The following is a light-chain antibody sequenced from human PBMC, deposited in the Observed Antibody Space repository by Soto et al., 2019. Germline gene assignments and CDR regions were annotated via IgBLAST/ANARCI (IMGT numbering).Light chain of an antibody. CDR1: SGHSSYA. J-gene: IGLJ3*02. Sequence: QLVLTQSPSASASLGASVKLTCTLSSGHSSYAIAWHQQQPEKGPRYLMKLNSDGSHSKGDGIPDRFSGSSSWAERYLTISSLQSEDEADYYCQTWGTGIPWVFGGGTKLTVL. V-gene: IGLV4-69*01. CDR3: QTWGTGIPWV. CDR2: LNSDGSH.